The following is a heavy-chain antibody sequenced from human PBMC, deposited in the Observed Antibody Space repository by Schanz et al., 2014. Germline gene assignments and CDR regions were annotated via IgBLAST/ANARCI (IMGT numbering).Heavy chain of an antibody. CDR2: ITASGDYM. V-gene: IGHV3-21*01. CDR1: RFTFSSYS. CDR3: ARGPDYGSGSYSSY. D-gene: IGHD3-10*01. Sequence: EVQLVESGGGLVKPGGSLRLSCEASRFTFSSYSFNWVRQAPGKGLEWVSSITASGDYMHYVDSVKGRFTISRDNARNSLYLQMNNLRVEDTAVYYCARGPDYGSGSYSSYWGQGTLVTVSS. J-gene: IGHJ4*02.